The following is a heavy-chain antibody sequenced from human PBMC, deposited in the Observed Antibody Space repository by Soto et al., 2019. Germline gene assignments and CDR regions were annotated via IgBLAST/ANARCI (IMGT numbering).Heavy chain of an antibody. V-gene: IGHV4-31*03. CDR2: MYYSGST. Sequence: QVQLQESGPGLVKPSQTLSLTCTVSGGSISSGGYYWRWIRQHPGKGLEWIGYMYYSGSTYYNASLKSRLSISVDTSKNQFSLKLSSVTAADTAVYYCARGRAGFFWSCRTDNWFDPWGQGTLVTVSS. D-gene: IGHD3-3*01. CDR3: ARGRAGFFWSCRTDNWFDP. J-gene: IGHJ5*02. CDR1: GGSISSGGYY.